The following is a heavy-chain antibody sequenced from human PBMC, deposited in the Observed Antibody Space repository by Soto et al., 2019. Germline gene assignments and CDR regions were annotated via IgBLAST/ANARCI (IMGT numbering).Heavy chain of an antibody. CDR3: ARDPQGYVSGDYYYYYGIDV. D-gene: IGHD3-16*01. V-gene: IGHV4-4*07. CDR2: IYTSGST. CDR1: GGSISSYY. J-gene: IGHJ6*02. Sequence: QVQLQESGPGLVKPSETLSLTCTVSGGSISSYYWSWIRQPAGKGLEWIGRIYTSGSTNYNPSLKSRVTMSVDTSKNQFSLKLSSVTAADTAVYYCARDPQGYVSGDYYYYYGIDVWGQGTTVTVSS.